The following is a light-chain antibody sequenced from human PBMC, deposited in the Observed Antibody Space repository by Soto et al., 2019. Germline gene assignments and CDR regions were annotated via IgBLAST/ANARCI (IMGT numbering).Light chain of an antibody. Sequence: DLQMTQSPSTLSASVGDRVTITCRASQSITDWLAWYQQKPGKAPKFLIYKASNLEGGVPSRFSGSGSGTEFTLTISSVQPDDFATYYCQYWDDYSWTFGQGTKMEIK. CDR3: QYWDDYSWT. J-gene: IGKJ1*01. CDR1: QSITDW. V-gene: IGKV1-5*03. CDR2: KAS.